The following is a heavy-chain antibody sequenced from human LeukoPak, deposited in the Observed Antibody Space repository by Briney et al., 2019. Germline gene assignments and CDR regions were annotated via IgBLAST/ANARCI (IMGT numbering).Heavy chain of an antibody. J-gene: IGHJ4*02. V-gene: IGHV1-2*02. CDR3: ARVRSPYYYGSGSYSAIDY. CDR2: INPNSGGT. Sequence: ASVKVSCKASGYTFTGYYMHWVRQAPGQGLEWMGWINPNSGGTNYAQKFQGRVTMTRDTSISTAYMELSRLRSDDTAVYYCARVRSPYYYGSGSYSAIDYWGQGMLVTVSS. CDR1: GYTFTGYY. D-gene: IGHD3-10*01.